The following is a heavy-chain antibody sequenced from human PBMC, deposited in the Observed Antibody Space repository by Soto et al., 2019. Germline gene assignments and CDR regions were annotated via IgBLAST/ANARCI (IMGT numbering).Heavy chain of an antibody. CDR3: AKDKGPYYDFWSGQRWFDP. CDR2: ISHDGSKK. Sequence: GGSLRLSCAASGFTFSTHGMHWARQAPGKGPEWVAVISHDGSKKYYVESVEGRFSISRDNSKSIVHLQMNNVRTEDTAVYYCAKDKGPYYDFWSGQRWFDPWGQGTLVTVSS. CDR1: GFTFSTHG. D-gene: IGHD3-3*01. V-gene: IGHV3-30*18. J-gene: IGHJ5*02.